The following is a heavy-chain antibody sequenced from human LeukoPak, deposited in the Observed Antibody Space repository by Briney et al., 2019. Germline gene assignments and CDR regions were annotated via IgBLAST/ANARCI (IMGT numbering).Heavy chain of an antibody. CDR3: ARDRA. CDR2: IYADGST. Sequence: GGSLRLSCAASGFTVSSNYMSWVRQAPGKGLQWVSIIYADGSTYYSDSVKGRFTISRGFSKNTLYLQMNSLRAEDTAVYYCARDRAWGQGTLVTVSS. V-gene: IGHV3-53*01. J-gene: IGHJ5*02. CDR1: GFTVSSNY.